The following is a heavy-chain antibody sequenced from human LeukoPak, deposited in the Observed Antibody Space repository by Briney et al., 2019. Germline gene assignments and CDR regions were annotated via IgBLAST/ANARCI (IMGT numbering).Heavy chain of an antibody. D-gene: IGHD2-2*02. CDR1: GFTFSSYA. J-gene: IGHJ1*01. Sequence: GGSLRLSCAASGFTFSSYAMHWVRQAPGKGLEWVAFIRYDGSNKYYADSVKGRFTISRDNSKNTLYLQMNSLRAEDTAVYYCAKESVVVVPAAIVAEYFQHWGQGTLVTVSS. V-gene: IGHV3-30*02. CDR3: AKESVVVVPAAIVAEYFQH. CDR2: IRYDGSNK.